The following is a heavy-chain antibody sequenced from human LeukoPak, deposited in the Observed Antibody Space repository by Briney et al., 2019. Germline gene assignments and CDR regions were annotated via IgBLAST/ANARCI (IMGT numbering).Heavy chain of an antibody. CDR3: ARDRYYGSGSLDAFDI. Sequence: GASVKVSCKASGYTFTSYDINWVRQATGQGLEWMGWMNPNSGNTGYAQKFQGRVTITRNTSISTAYMELSRLRSDDTAVYYCARDRYYGSGSLDAFDIWGQGTMVTVSS. CDR1: GYTFTSYD. J-gene: IGHJ3*02. CDR2: MNPNSGNT. D-gene: IGHD3-10*01. V-gene: IGHV1-8*03.